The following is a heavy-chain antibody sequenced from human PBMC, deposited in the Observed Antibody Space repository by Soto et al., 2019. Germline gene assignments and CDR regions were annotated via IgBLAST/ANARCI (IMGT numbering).Heavy chain of an antibody. CDR3: ARVERTLSTPFAYGMDV. J-gene: IGHJ6*02. D-gene: IGHD2-2*01. V-gene: IGHV4-30-2*01. Sequence: QLQFQESGSGLVKPSQTLSLTCTVSGGSINSGGYSWIWIRQPPGKGLEWIGYIYHTGNTFYNPSLQSRVTISVDQSKNQFSLSLGSVTAADTAMYYCARVERTLSTPFAYGMDVWGQGTTVTVSS. CDR2: IYHTGNT. CDR1: GGSINSGGYS.